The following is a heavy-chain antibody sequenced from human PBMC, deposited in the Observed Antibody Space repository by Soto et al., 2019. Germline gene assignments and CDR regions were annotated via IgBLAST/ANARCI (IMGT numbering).Heavy chain of an antibody. CDR3: ARALRSNYHDF. CDR1: GGYFSGYY. V-gene: IGHV4-34*01. Sequence: SETMSLTCAVYGGYFSGYYWTWIRQPPGTGLEWIGEINHSGSTNYNPSLKSRVTISVDTSRNQFSLQLTSVTAADTAVYYCARALRSNYHDFWGRGTLVTVS. CDR2: INHSGST. J-gene: IGHJ4*02.